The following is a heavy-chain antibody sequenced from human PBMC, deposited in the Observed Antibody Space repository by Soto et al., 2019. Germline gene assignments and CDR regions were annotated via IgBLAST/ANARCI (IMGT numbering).Heavy chain of an antibody. CDR1: GGSFSGYY. V-gene: IGHV4-34*01. J-gene: IGHJ6*02. CDR3: ARRKYYYGSGSYRYYYYYGMDV. CDR2: INHSGST. Sequence: SETLSLTCAVYGGSFSGYYWSWIRQPPGKGLEWIGEINHSGSTNYNPSLKSRVTISVDTSKNQFSLKLSSVTAADTAVYYCARRKYYYGSGSYRYYYYYGMDVWGQGTTVTVSS. D-gene: IGHD3-10*01.